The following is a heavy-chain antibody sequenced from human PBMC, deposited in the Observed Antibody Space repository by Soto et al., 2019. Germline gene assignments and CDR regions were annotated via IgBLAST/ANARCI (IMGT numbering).Heavy chain of an antibody. CDR2: IYYSGST. CDR1: GGSFSSGDSS. D-gene: IGHD3-22*01. J-gene: IGHJ4*02. V-gene: IGHV4-30-4*01. Sequence: PLSSTCPVSGGSFSSGDSSCGWIRQPPGKGLEWIGYIYYSGSTYYNPALKSRVTISVDTSKNQFALKLSSVTAADTAVYYCARDGNDYYDSSGYRGYFDYWGQGTPVTVSS. CDR3: ARDGNDYYDSSGYRGYFDY.